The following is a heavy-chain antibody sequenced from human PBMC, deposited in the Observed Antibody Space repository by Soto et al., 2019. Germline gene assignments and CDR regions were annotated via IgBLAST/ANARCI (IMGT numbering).Heavy chain of an antibody. D-gene: IGHD6-19*01. V-gene: IGHV1-2*04. Sequence: ASVKVSCKASGYTFTGYYMHWVRQAPGQGLEWMGWINPNSGGTNYAQKFQGWVTMTRDTSISTAYMELSSLRSEDTAVYYCARDSSGWYANLRNWFDPWGQGTLVTVSS. CDR2: INPNSGGT. CDR3: ARDSSGWYANLRNWFDP. CDR1: GYTFTGYY. J-gene: IGHJ5*02.